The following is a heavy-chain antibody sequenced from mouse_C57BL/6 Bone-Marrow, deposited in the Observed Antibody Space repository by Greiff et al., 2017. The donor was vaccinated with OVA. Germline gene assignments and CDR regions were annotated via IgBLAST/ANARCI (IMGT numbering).Heavy chain of an antibody. CDR1: GFTFSSYA. D-gene: IGHD1-1*01. V-gene: IGHV5-4*03. CDR3: ARGDITTVLYWYFDV. CDR2: ISDGGSYT. Sequence: EVKLVESGGGLVKPGGSLKLSCAASGFTFSSYAMSWVRQTPEKRLEWVATISDGGSYTYYPDNVKGRFTISRDNAKNNLYLQMSHLKSEDTAMYYWARGDITTVLYWYFDVWGTGTTVTVSS. J-gene: IGHJ1*03.